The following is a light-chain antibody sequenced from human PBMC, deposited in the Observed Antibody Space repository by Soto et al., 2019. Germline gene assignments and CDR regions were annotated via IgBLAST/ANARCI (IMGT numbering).Light chain of an antibody. Sequence: DIQMTQSPSTLSASVGDRVTITCRASQSVGSWLAWYQQKPGKAPKLLIYKASRLESVVPSRFSGSESGTEFTLTISNLQPDEFATYYCQQYHKFWTFGQGTKVEIK. CDR3: QQYHKFWT. CDR2: KAS. CDR1: QSVGSW. J-gene: IGKJ1*01. V-gene: IGKV1-5*03.